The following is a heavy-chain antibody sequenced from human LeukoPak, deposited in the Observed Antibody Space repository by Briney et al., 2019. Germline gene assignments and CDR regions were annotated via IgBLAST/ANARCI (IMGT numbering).Heavy chain of an antibody. CDR2: ISAYNGDT. D-gene: IGHD3-9*01. V-gene: IGHV1-18*01. Sequence: ASVTVSCKASGYTFTSYGISWVRQAPGQGLEWMGWISAYNGDTNYAQKLQGRVTMTTDTSTSTAYMELRSLRSDDTAVYYCARDNGPGYDILTGYYRGFDYWGQGTLVTVSS. CDR3: ARDNGPGYDILTGYYRGFDY. CDR1: GYTFTSYG. J-gene: IGHJ4*02.